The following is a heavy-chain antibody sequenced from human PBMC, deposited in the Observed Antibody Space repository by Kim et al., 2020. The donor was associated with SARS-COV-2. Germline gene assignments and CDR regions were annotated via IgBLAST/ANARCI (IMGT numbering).Heavy chain of an antibody. CDR1: GFSFSNYA. Sequence: GGYLRLSCAASGFSFSNYAMNWVRQAPGKGLEWVSGISGSGGSTNYADSVKGRFTISRDNSKNTLYLQMNSLRAEDTAIYYCANGRGGVLAATEYWGQGTLSTVSS. V-gene: IGHV3-23*01. J-gene: IGHJ4*02. CDR2: ISGSGGST. CDR3: ANGRGGVLAATEY. D-gene: IGHD2-2*01.